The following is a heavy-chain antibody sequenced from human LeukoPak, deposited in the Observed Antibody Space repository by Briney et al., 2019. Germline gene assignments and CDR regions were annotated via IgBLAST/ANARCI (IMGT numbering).Heavy chain of an antibody. CDR2: IYTSGST. D-gene: IGHD5-24*01. CDR3: ARGQFPQLRKRWDTFDI. Sequence: PSETLSLTCTVSGGSISSYYWSWIRQPPGKGLEWIGYIYTSGSTNYNPSLKSRVTMSVDTSKNQFSLKLSSVTAADTAVYYCARGQFPQLRKRWDTFDIWGQGTMVTVSS. CDR1: GGSISSYY. J-gene: IGHJ3*02. V-gene: IGHV4-4*09.